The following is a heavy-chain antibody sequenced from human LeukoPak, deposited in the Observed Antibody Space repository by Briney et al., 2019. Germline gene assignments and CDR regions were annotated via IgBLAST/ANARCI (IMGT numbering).Heavy chain of an antibody. J-gene: IGHJ6*03. D-gene: IGHD2-2*01. CDR1: GGSIRSYY. Sequence: SETLSLTCTVSGGSIRSYYWTWIRQPAGKGLDWIGRIYTYGITNYYTSLKSRVTMSIDTSKNQFSLKVTSVSAADTAVYYCARLTSSYYMDVWGKGTTVIVS. CDR2: IYTYGIT. V-gene: IGHV4-4*07. CDR3: ARLTSSYYMDV.